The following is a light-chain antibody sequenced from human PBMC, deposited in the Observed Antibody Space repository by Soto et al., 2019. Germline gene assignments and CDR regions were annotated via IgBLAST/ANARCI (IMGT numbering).Light chain of an antibody. Sequence: EIVLTQSPGTLSLSPGERATLSCRASQSVSSSYLAWYQQKPGQAPRLLIYGASSRATGIPDRFSGSGSGTDFTLTISRLEPEDFAVYYCQQYGSSRTFGQRTQLEIK. CDR2: GAS. V-gene: IGKV3-20*01. CDR1: QSVSSSY. J-gene: IGKJ2*01. CDR3: QQYGSSRT.